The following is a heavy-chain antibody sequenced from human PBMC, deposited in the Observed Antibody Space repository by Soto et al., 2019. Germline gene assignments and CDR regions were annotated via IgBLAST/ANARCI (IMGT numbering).Heavy chain of an antibody. CDR2: IGGSGDTI. CDR1: GFSFSNYA. J-gene: IGHJ4*02. V-gene: IGHV3-23*01. Sequence: EVPLLESGGGLVQPGGSLRLSCAATGFSFSNYAMSWDRQVAGKGLESVSAIGGSGDTIYYADSVKGRLTISRDNSKNTRLVQRRPRPAEDTGIYTCAMESGTNSGDFEYSGQGARVTVSS. CDR3: AMESGTNSGDFEY. D-gene: IGHD1-1*01.